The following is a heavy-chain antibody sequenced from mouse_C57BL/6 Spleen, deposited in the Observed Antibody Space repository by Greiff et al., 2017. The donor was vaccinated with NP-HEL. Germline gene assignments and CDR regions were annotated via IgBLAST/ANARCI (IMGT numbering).Heavy chain of an antibody. Sequence: VQLQESGAELVKPGASVKMSCKASGYTFTSYWITWVKQRPGQGLEWIGDIYPGSGSTNYNEKFKSKATLTVDTSSSTAYMQLSSLTSEDSAVYYCARDYYDYDKGYAMDYWGQGTSVTVSS. CDR2: IYPGSGST. J-gene: IGHJ4*01. CDR3: ARDYYDYDKGYAMDY. D-gene: IGHD2-4*01. V-gene: IGHV1-55*01. CDR1: GYTFTSYW.